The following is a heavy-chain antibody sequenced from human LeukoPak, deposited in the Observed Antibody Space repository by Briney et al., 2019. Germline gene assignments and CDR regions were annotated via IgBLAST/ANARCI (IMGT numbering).Heavy chain of an antibody. D-gene: IGHD5-24*01. Sequence: SETLSLTCTVSGGSISSSSYYWGWIRQPPGKGLEWIGSIYYSGSTYYNPSLKSRVTISVDTSKKQFSLKLSSVTAADTAVYYCARQILFHSERWLQFFDYWGQGTLVTVSS. CDR3: ARQILFHSERWLQFFDY. V-gene: IGHV4-39*01. CDR2: IYYSGST. J-gene: IGHJ4*02. CDR1: GGSISSSSYY.